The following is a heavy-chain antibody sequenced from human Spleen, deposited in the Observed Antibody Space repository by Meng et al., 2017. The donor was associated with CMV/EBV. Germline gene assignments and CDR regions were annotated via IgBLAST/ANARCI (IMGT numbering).Heavy chain of an antibody. CDR3: ARSTGTYSGGYYYGMDV. J-gene: IGHJ6*02. CDR1: ISSGGYY. CDR2: IYYTGST. D-gene: IGHD1-26*01. Sequence: ISSGGYYWSWIRQHPGKGLEWIGFIYYTGSTSYNPSLKSRVAMSVDPSKNHFSLKLSSVTAADTAVYYCARSTGTYSGGYYYGMDVWGQGTTVTVSS. V-gene: IGHV4-31*02.